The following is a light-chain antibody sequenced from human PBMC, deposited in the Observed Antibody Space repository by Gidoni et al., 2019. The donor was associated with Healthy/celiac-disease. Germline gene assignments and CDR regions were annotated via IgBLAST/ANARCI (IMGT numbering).Light chain of an antibody. CDR1: QDISNS. Sequence: DIQMTQSPSSLSASVGDRVTITCRAIQDISNSLAWYQQKPGKVPKLLIYAASTLHSGVPSRFRGSGSGTDFTLTISSLQPEDVATYYCQKYNSAPRTFGQGTKVEIK. CDR3: QKYNSAPRT. J-gene: IGKJ1*01. CDR2: AAS. V-gene: IGKV1-27*01.